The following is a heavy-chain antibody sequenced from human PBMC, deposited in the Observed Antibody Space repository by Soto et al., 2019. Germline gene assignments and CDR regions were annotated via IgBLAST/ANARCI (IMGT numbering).Heavy chain of an antibody. J-gene: IGHJ6*02. Sequence: QVQLQESGPGLVKPSETLSLTCTVSGGSISSYYLTWIRQPPGKGLEWIGYIYYNGRTNYNPSLNSRVTISLDTSKNQSSLNLSSVTAADTAVYYCARGAEWFGGRMDVWGQGTTVTVSS. D-gene: IGHD3-10*01. V-gene: IGHV4-59*01. CDR1: GGSISSYY. CDR2: IYYNGRT. CDR3: ARGAEWFGGRMDV.